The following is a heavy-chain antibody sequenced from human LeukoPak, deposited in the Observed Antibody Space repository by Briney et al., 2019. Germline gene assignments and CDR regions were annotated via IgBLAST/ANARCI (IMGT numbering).Heavy chain of an antibody. J-gene: IGHJ4*02. CDR2: INHSGST. CDR1: GGSFSGYY. Sequence: ASETLSLTCAVYGGSFSGYYWSWIRQPPGKGLEWIGEINHSGSTNYNPSLKSRVTISVDTSKNQFSLKLSSVTAADTAVYYCARDLDYGDYPVSDYWGQGTLVTVSS. D-gene: IGHD4-17*01. V-gene: IGHV4-34*01. CDR3: ARDLDYGDYPVSDY.